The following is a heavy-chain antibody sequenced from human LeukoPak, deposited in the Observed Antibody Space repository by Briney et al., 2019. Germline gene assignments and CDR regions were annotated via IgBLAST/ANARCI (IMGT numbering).Heavy chain of an antibody. V-gene: IGHV3-21*01. J-gene: IGHJ4*02. CDR3: ARGAWSENPFEY. CDR2: ISSSSSYI. D-gene: IGHD1-14*01. Sequence: GGSLRLSCAASGSTFRSYTIHWVRHAPGKGLGWVSSISSSSSYIYYADSVKGRFTISRDNAKNSLYLEMNSLRAEDTAVYYCARGAWSENPFEYWGQGTLVTVCS. CDR1: GSTFRSYT.